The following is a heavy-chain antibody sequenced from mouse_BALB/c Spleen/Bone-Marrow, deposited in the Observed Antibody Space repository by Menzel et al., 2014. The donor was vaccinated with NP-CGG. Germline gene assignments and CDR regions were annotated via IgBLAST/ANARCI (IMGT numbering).Heavy chain of an antibody. CDR3: ARSGVHYAMDY. CDR1: GYTFTDYN. D-gene: IGHD3-1*01. CDR2: IYPYNGGT. V-gene: IGHV1S29*02. J-gene: IGHJ4*01. Sequence: SGPELVKPGASVKISCKASGYTFTDYNMHWVKQSHGKSLEWIGYIYPYNGGTGYNQKFKSKATLTVDNSSSTAYMELRSLTSEDSAVYYCARSGVHYAMDYWGQGTSVTVSS.